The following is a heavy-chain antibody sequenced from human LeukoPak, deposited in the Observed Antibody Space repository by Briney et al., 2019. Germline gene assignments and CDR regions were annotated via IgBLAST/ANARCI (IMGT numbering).Heavy chain of an antibody. V-gene: IGHV3-21*01. Sequence: GGSLRLSCAASEFTFSSYTMNWVRQAPGKGLEWVSSISSSSSYIYYADSVNGRFTISRDNAKNSLYLQMNSLRAEDTAVYYCARGAKYYYDSSEALDPWGQGTLVTVSS. D-gene: IGHD3-22*01. J-gene: IGHJ5*02. CDR2: ISSSSSYI. CDR1: EFTFSSYT. CDR3: ARGAKYYYDSSEALDP.